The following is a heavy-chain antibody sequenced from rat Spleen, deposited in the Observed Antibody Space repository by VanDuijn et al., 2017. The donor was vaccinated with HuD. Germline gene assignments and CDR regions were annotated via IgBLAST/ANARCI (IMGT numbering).Heavy chain of an antibody. V-gene: IGHV5-29*01. J-gene: IGHJ3*01. CDR3: TRLYYSNWFAY. CDR2: ISHDGSST. Sequence: EVQLVESDGGLVQPGGSLKLSCAASGFTFSDNYMAWVRQAPTKGLEWVATISHDGSSTYYRDPEKGRFTISRDNAKSTLYLQMDSLRSEDTATYYCTRLYYSNWFAYWGQGTLVTVSS. CDR1: GFTFSDNY. D-gene: IGHD1-1*01.